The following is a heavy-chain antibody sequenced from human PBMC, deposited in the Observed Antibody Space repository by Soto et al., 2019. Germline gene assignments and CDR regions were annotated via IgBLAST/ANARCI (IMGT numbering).Heavy chain of an antibody. J-gene: IGHJ4*02. CDR2: IYPGDSDT. V-gene: IGHV5-51*01. CDR1: GYSFTSYW. D-gene: IGHD1-20*01. CDR3: ARLPVITGANSVFDY. Sequence: LGESLKISCKGSGYSFTSYWIGWVRQMPGKGLEWMGVIYPGDSDTRYSPSFQGQVTISADKSISTAYLQWSSLRASDTAMYYCARLPVITGANSVFDYWGQGALVTVSS.